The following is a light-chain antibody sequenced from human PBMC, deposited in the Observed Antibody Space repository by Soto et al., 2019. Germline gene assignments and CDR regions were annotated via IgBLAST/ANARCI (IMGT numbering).Light chain of an antibody. Sequence: DIKMTQSPSSLSASVGYGVTITCRASQSISSWLAWDQQKPGKAPKLLVYQASSLQSGVPSRFSGSGSETEFTLTISSLLPDDFATYFCQQYKSYFRTFGQGTKVDIK. CDR1: QSISSW. V-gene: IGKV1-5*03. CDR3: QQYKSYFRT. J-gene: IGKJ1*01. CDR2: QAS.